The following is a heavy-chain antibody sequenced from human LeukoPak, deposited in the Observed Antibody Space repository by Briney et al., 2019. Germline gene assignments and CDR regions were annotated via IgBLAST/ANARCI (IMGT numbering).Heavy chain of an antibody. J-gene: IGHJ5*02. CDR1: GGSISSSIYY. CDR3: ARELVGATGWFDP. D-gene: IGHD1-26*01. Sequence: SETLSLTCTVSGGSISSSIYYWSWIRQSPGKGLEWIGYIYYSGSTNYNPSLKSRVTISVDTSKNQFSLKLSSVTAADTAVYYCARELVGATGWFDPWGQGTLVTVSS. V-gene: IGHV4-61*01. CDR2: IYYSGST.